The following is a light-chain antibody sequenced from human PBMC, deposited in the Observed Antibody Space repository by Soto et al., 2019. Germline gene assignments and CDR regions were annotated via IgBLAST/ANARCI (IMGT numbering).Light chain of an antibody. Sequence: EIVLTQSPGTLSLSPGERATLSCRASQSVISTYLAWYQQKPGQAPRLLIYGASNRATGIPDRFSGSGSGTDFTLTISRLEPEDFAMYYCQQYGSSGTFGQGTKVDIK. CDR2: GAS. V-gene: IGKV3-20*01. J-gene: IGKJ1*01. CDR1: QSVISTY. CDR3: QQYGSSGT.